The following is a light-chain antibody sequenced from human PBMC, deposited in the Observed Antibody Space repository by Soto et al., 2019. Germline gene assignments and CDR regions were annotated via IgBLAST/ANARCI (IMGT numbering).Light chain of an antibody. V-gene: IGLV2-14*03. Sequence: QSVLTRPASVSGSPGQSITISCAGTSSDVGGYNYVSWYQQLPGKAPQLVIYDVTHRPSGVSDRFSGSRSGNTASLTISGLQAEDEADYYCTSFTSGSTPYVLGTGTQLTVL. CDR1: SSDVGGYNY. CDR3: TSFTSGSTPYV. J-gene: IGLJ1*01. CDR2: DVT.